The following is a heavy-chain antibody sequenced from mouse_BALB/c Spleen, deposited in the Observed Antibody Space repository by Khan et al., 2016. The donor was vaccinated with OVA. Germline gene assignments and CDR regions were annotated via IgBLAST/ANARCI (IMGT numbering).Heavy chain of an antibody. CDR1: GFTFNNYA. J-gene: IGHJ4*01. V-gene: IGHV5-6-5*01. CDR3: ARGDYVGEMDY. D-gene: IGHD2-4*01. Sequence: VELVESGGGLVKPGGSLKLSCAASGFTFNNYAMFWVRQNPEKRLEWVASISRGTNIYYLDSVKGRFTISRDNARNILFLEMSRRRSEDTAMYYCARGDYVGEMDYGGQGAAVTVAS. CDR2: ISRGTNI.